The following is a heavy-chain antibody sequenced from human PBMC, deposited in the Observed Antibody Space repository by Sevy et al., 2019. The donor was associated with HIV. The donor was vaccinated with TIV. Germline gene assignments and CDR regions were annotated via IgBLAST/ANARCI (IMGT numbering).Heavy chain of an antibody. V-gene: IGHV3-30-3*01. Sequence: GGSLRLSCAASGFTFSSYAMHWVRQAPGKGLEWVAVISYDGSNKYDADSVKGRFTISRDNSKNTLYLQMNSLRAEDTAVYYCARGHGPTGLLIDYWGQGTLVTVSS. J-gene: IGHJ4*02. CDR1: GFTFSSYA. D-gene: IGHD3-10*01. CDR3: ARGHGPTGLLIDY. CDR2: ISYDGSNK.